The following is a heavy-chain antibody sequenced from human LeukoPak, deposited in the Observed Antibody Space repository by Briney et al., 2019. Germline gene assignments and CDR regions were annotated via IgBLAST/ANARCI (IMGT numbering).Heavy chain of an antibody. J-gene: IGHJ4*02. V-gene: IGHV4-34*01. Sequence: PSETLSLTCAVYGGSFSGYYWSWIRQPPGKGLEWIGKINHSGSTNYNPSLESRVTISVDTSRNQFSLKLSSVTAADTAVFYCARGPRVLDYWGQGTLVTVSS. CDR2: INHSGST. CDR3: ARGPRVLDY. CDR1: GGSFSGYY.